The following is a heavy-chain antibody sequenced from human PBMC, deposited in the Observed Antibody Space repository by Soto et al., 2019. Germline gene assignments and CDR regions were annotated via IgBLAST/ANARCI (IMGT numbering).Heavy chain of an antibody. V-gene: IGHV4-59*08. CDR1: GGSISSYY. CDR2: IYYSGST. Sequence: SETLSLTCTVSGGSISSYYWSWIRQPPGKGLEWIGYIYYSGSTNYNPSLKSRVTISVDTSKNQFSLKLSSVTAADTAVYYCARRRDYGDHYYFDYWGQGTLVTVSS. J-gene: IGHJ4*02. CDR3: ARRRDYGDHYYFDY. D-gene: IGHD4-17*01.